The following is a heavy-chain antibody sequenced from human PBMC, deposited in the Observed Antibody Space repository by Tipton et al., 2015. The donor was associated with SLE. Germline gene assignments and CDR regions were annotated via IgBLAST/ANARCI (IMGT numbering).Heavy chain of an antibody. CDR2: VYSSGST. D-gene: IGHD2-15*01. Sequence: TLSLTCTVSGGSISGFYWSWVRQPAGKGLGWIGRVYSSGSTIYNPSIKGRITLSLDTSKNQFSLRVNSVTAADTAVYYCARGSVVADDYWGQGTLVTVSS. CDR1: GGSISGFY. J-gene: IGHJ4*01. V-gene: IGHV4-4*07. CDR3: ARGSVVADDY.